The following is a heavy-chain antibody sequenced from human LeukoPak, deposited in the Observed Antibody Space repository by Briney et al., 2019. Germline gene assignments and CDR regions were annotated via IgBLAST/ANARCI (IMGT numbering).Heavy chain of an antibody. D-gene: IGHD3-3*01. CDR2: FDPEDGET. Sequence: ASVKVSCKVSGYTLTELSMHWVRQAPGKGLEWMGGFDPEDGETIYAQKFQGRVTMTRDTSTSTVYMELSSLRSEDTAVYYCARAISPDFWSGYYAGRWFDPWGQGTLVTVSS. CDR3: ARAISPDFWSGYYAGRWFDP. V-gene: IGHV1-24*01. J-gene: IGHJ5*02. CDR1: GYTLTELS.